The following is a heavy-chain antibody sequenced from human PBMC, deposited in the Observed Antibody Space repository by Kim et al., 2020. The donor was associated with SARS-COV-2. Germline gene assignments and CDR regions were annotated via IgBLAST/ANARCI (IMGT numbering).Heavy chain of an antibody. V-gene: IGHV3-21*01. J-gene: IGHJ6*03. D-gene: IGHD3-9*01. CDR1: GFTFSNYS. Sequence: GGSLRLSCAASGFTFSNYSMAWVRQAPGKGLEWVSSISSGSSYIYYADSLKGRFTISRDNAKKSLYLQMNSLRAEDTAVYYCARPLRYQILTGSGMDVWG. CDR3: ARPLRYQILTGSGMDV. CDR2: ISSGSSYI.